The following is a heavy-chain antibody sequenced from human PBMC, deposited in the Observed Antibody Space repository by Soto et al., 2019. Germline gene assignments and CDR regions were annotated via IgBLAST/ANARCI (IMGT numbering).Heavy chain of an antibody. D-gene: IGHD3-10*01. Sequence: QVQLQQWGAGLLKPSETLSLTCAVYGGSFSGYYWSWIRQPPGKGLEWIGEINHSGSTNYNPSLKSRVTISVDTSKNQFSLKLSSVTAADTAVYYCARPYYGVGFDYWGQGTLVTVSS. J-gene: IGHJ4*02. CDR3: ARPYYGVGFDY. V-gene: IGHV4-34*01. CDR2: INHSGST. CDR1: GGSFSGYY.